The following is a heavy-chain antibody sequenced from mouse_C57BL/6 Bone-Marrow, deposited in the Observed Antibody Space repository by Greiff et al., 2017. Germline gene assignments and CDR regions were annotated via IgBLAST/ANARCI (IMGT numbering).Heavy chain of an antibody. J-gene: IGHJ4*01. Sequence: VKLMESGAELVKPGASVKISCKASGYAFSSYWMNWVKQRPGKGLEWIGQIYPGDGDTNYNGKFKGKATLTADKSSSTAYMQLSSLTSEDSAVYFCARSTYDDYAMDYWGQGTSVTVSS. V-gene: IGHV1-80*01. CDR2: IYPGDGDT. CDR3: ARSTYDDYAMDY. CDR1: GYAFSSYW. D-gene: IGHD2-12*01.